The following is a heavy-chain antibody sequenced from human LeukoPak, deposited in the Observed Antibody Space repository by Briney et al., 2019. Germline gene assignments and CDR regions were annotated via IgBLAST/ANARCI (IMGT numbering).Heavy chain of an antibody. CDR2: ISGSGLST. J-gene: IGHJ4*02. V-gene: IGHV3-23*01. CDR3: ARRSGIAVAGAFDY. CDR1: GFTFSSYG. Sequence: GGSLILSCAASGFTFSSYGMSWVRQAPGKGLEWVSAISGSGLSTYYADSVKGRLTISRDNSKNTLYLQMNSLRAEDTAVYYCARRSGIAVAGAFDYWGQGTLVTVSS. D-gene: IGHD6-19*01.